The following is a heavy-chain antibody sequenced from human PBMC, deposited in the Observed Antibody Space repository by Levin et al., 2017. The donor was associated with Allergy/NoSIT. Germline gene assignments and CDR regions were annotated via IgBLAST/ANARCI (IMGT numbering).Heavy chain of an antibody. CDR1: GGSFSGYY. J-gene: IGHJ6*02. CDR2: INHSGST. D-gene: IGHD6-6*01. V-gene: IGHV4-34*01. Sequence: GSLRLSCAVYGGSFSGYYWSWIRQPPGKGLEWIGEINHSGSTNYNPSLKSRVTISVDTSKNQFSLKLSSVTAADTAVYYCARGTAARQWYYYYGMDVWGQGTTVTVSS. CDR3: ARGTAARQWYYYYGMDV.